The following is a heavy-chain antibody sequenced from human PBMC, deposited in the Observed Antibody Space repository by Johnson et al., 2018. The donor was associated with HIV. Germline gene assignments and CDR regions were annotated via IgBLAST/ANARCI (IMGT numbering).Heavy chain of an antibody. CDR1: GFTFDDYA. CDR2: ISYDGSNK. J-gene: IGHJ3*02. D-gene: IGHD6-25*01. Sequence: QVKLVESGGVVVQPGGSLRLSCAASGFTFDDYAMHWVRQAPGKGLEWVAVISYDGSNKYYADSVKGRFTISRDNSKNTLYLQMNSLRAEDTAVYYCARDLAAGIPSDAFDIWGQGTMVTVSS. CDR3: ARDLAAGIPSDAFDI. V-gene: IGHV3-30-3*01.